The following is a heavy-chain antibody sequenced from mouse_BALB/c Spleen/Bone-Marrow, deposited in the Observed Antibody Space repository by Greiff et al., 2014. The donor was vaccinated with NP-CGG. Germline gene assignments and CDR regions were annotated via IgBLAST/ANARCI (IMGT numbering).Heavy chain of an antibody. V-gene: IGHV1-54*03. CDR1: GYVFTDFL. J-gene: IGHJ3*01. CDR2: INPGSGGT. D-gene: IGHD1-1*01. Sequence: VHLVESGAELVRPGTSLKVSCQASGYVFTDFLLEWVRQRPGQGLEWVGVINPGSGGTNYNEKFKDKATLTADRSSSTAYMQLSSLTSDDSAVYFCARSRDYYDNNSFAYWGQGTLVTVSA. CDR3: ARSRDYYDNNSFAY.